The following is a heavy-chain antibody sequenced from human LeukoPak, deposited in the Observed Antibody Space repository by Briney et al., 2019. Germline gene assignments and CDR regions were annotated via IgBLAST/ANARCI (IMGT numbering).Heavy chain of an antibody. J-gene: IGHJ4*02. V-gene: IGHV3-23*01. CDR3: TTTVGYTGYDWGY. CDR2: ISGSGGTI. D-gene: IGHD5-12*01. Sequence: GGSLRLSCAASGFTFSRYAMTWVRQAPGKGLEWVSVISGSGGTIYDADSVKGRFTISRDNSKNTLYLQMNSLRAEDTAVYYCTTTVGYTGYDWGYWGQGTLVTVSS. CDR1: GFTFSRYA.